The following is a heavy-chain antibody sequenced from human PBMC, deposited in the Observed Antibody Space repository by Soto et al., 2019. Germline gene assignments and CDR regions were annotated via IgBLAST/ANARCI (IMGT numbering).Heavy chain of an antibody. Sequence: QVQLQVSGPGLVKPSETLSLTCTVSGDSISSYSWSWIRQPPGKGLEWIGNIHYNGNTKYSPSLTRRVTMSVATSKTHFSLKLISVTTADTAVYFCAREGNLGRWIQPLDSWGQGTLVTVSS. D-gene: IGHD2-2*03. J-gene: IGHJ4*02. CDR3: AREGNLGRWIQPLDS. V-gene: IGHV4-59*01. CDR2: IHYNGNT. CDR1: GDSISSYS.